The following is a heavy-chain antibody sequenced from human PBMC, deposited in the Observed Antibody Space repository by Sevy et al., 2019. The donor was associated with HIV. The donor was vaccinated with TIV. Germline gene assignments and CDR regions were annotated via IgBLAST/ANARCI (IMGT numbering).Heavy chain of an antibody. V-gene: IGHV3-11*04. Sequence: GGSLRLSCAVSGFTFSDYYMTWIRQAPGKALEWVSYISGTGSTTYYVDSVEGRFTISRDNAKNSLYLQMNSVRADDTAVYYCARLWGMSSEMDLWSKGTTVTVSS. CDR3: ARLWGMSSEMDL. CDR1: GFTFSDYY. CDR2: ISGTGSTT. D-gene: IGHD2-8*02. J-gene: IGHJ6*04.